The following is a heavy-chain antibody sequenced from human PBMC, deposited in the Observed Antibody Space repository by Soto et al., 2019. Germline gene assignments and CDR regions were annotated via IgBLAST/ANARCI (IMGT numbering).Heavy chain of an antibody. D-gene: IGHD6-19*01. J-gene: IGHJ4*02. V-gene: IGHV1-46*01. CDR2: INPSSGST. CDR3: ASNLGWSSGWYN. Sequence: QVQLVQSGAEVKKPGASVKVSCKASGYTFTTYYMHWVRQAPGQGLEWMGIINPSSGSTSYAQKFQGRVTMTRETSTSTVYMELSSLRSEDTAGYCCASNLGWSSGWYNWGQGTLVTVSS. CDR1: GYTFTTYY.